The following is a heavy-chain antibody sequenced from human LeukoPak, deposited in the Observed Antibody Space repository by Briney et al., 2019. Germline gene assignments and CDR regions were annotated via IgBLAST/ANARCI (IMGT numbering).Heavy chain of an antibody. D-gene: IGHD6-19*01. Sequence: GGSLRLSCAASGFTVSSTYMSWVRQAPGKGLEWVSLIYSGGTTYYADSVKGRFTISRDNSKNTLYLQINSLRAEDTAVYFCARGAVAGPYYYGMDVWGKGTTVTVSS. CDR2: IYSGGTT. CDR1: GFTVSSTY. J-gene: IGHJ6*04. V-gene: IGHV3-53*01. CDR3: ARGAVAGPYYYGMDV.